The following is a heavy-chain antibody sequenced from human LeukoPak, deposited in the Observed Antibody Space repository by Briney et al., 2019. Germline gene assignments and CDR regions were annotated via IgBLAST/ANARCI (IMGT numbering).Heavy chain of an antibody. V-gene: IGHV4-39*01. D-gene: IGHD5-24*01. J-gene: IGHJ4*02. Sequence: SETLSLTCTVSGGSISSSSYYWGWIRQPPGKGLEWIGSIYYSGSTYYNPSLKSRVTISVDTSKNQFSLKLSSVTAADTAVYYCASSEEWLPYDYWGQGTLVTVSS. CDR3: ASSEEWLPYDY. CDR2: IYYSGST. CDR1: GGSISSSSYY.